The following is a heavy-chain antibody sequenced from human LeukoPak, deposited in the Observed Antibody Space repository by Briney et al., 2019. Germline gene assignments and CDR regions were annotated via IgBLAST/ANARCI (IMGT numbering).Heavy chain of an antibody. J-gene: IGHJ6*02. CDR2: IYYSGST. Sequence: SETLSLTCTVSGGSISSYYWSWIRQPPGKGLEWIGYIYYSGSTNYNPSLKSRVTISVDTSKSQFSLKLSSVTAADTAVYYCARDRGYYDSSGYWSDYYYGMDVWGQGTTVTVSS. D-gene: IGHD3-22*01. V-gene: IGHV4-59*01. CDR1: GGSISSYY. CDR3: ARDRGYYDSSGYWSDYYYGMDV.